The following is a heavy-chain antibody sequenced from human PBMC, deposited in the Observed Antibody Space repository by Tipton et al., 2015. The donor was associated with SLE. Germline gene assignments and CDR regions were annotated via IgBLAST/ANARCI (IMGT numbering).Heavy chain of an antibody. CDR2: IYSGGST. D-gene: IGHD6-25*01. V-gene: IGHV3-53*05. CDR3: ARVQPPLIAALGTDY. J-gene: IGHJ4*02. Sequence: SLRLSCAASGFTVSSNYMSWVRQAPGKGLEWVSVIYSGGSTYYADSVKGRFTISRGNSKNTLYLQMNSLRAEDTAVYYCARVQPPLIAALGTDYWGQGTLVTVSS. CDR1: GFTVSSNY.